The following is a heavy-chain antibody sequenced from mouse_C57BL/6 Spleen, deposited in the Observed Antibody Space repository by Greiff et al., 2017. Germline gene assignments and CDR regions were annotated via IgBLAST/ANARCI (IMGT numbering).Heavy chain of an antibody. Sequence: VQLQQSGAELVRPGTSVKLSCKASGYTFTSYWMHWVKQRPGQGLEWIGVIDPSDSYTNYNQKFKGKATLTVDTSSSTAYMQLSSLTSEDSAVYYCARRYSNYVLYFDYWGQGTTLTVSS. J-gene: IGHJ2*01. CDR3: ARRYSNYVLYFDY. CDR2: IDPSDSYT. CDR1: GYTFTSYW. D-gene: IGHD2-5*01. V-gene: IGHV1-59*01.